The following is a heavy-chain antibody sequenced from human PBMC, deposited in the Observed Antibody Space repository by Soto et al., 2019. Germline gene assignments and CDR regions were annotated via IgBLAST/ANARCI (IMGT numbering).Heavy chain of an antibody. D-gene: IGHD4-17*01. Sequence: EVQLVESGGGLVKPGGSLRLSCAASGFTFSSYSMNWVRQAPGKGLEWVSSISSSSSYIYYADSVKGQFTISRDNAKNSLYLQMNSLRAEDTAVYYCARATVTSPRISKERIDYWGQGTLVTVSS. CDR2: ISSSSSYI. J-gene: IGHJ4*02. CDR1: GFTFSSYS. CDR3: ARATVTSPRISKERIDY. V-gene: IGHV3-21*01.